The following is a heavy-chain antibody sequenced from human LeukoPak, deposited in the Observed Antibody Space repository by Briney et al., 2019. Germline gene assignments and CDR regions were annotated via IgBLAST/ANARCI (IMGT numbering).Heavy chain of an antibody. CDR3: ARARYVWGSYRSAPLYFDY. Sequence: GGSLRLSCAASGFTLSSYWMHWVRQAPGKGLVWVSRINSDGSSTSYADSVKGRFTISRDNAKNTLYLQMNSLRAEDTAVYYCARARYVWGSYRSAPLYFDYWGQGTLVTVSS. CDR1: GFTLSSYW. V-gene: IGHV3-74*01. D-gene: IGHD3-16*02. J-gene: IGHJ4*02. CDR2: INSDGSST.